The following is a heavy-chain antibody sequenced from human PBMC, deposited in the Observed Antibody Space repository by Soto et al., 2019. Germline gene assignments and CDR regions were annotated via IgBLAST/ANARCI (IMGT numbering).Heavy chain of an antibody. Sequence: SETLSLTCTVSGGSISSSSYYWGWIRQPPGKGLEWIGSIYCSGSSYYNPSLKSRVTISVDTSKNQFSLKLSSVTAADTAVYYCAGIPYYYYYYYTDVWGKGTTVTVSS. V-gene: IGHV4-39*01. CDR2: IYCSGSS. CDR3: AGIPYYYYYYYTDV. J-gene: IGHJ6*03. CDR1: GGSISSSSYY.